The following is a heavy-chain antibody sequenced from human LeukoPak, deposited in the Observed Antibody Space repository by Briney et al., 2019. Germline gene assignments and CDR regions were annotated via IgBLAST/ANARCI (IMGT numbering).Heavy chain of an antibody. CDR1: GFTFSSYS. D-gene: IGHD6-19*01. V-gene: IGHV3-21*01. Sequence: GGSLRLSCAASGFTFSSYSMNWVRQAPGKGLEWVSSISSSSSYIYYADSVKGRFTISRDNAKNSLYLQMNSLRAEDTAVYYCARGAVASTSIDYWGQGTLVTVSS. CDR2: ISSSSSYI. CDR3: ARGAVASTSIDY. J-gene: IGHJ4*02.